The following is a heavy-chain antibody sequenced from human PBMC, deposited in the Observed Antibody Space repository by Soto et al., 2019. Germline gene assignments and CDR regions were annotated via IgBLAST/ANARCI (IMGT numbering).Heavy chain of an antibody. CDR1: GFPLSTYG. Sequence: EVQLLESGGGLVQPGGSLRLSCAASGFPLSTYGMTWVRQAPGKGLEWVSAITGTGGNTYYVDSVKGRFTSSGDNSKNMLYLQMNSLRVEDTAVYYCARIRGYWYGLDVWVQGTTVTVSS. CDR2: ITGTGGNT. V-gene: IGHV3-23*01. CDR3: ARIRGYWYGLDV. J-gene: IGHJ6*02.